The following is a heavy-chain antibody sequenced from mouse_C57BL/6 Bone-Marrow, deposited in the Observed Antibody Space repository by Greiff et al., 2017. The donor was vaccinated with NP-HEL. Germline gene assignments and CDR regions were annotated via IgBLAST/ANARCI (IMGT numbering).Heavy chain of an antibody. CDR2: ISSGSSTI. J-gene: IGHJ4*01. D-gene: IGHD2-12*01. CDR3: ARRYRGLYYYAMDY. V-gene: IGHV5-17*01. CDR1: GFTFSDYG. Sequence: DVQLVESGGGLVKPGGSLKLSCAASGFTFSDYGMHWVRQAPEKGLEWVAYISSGSSTIYYADTVKGRFTISRDNAKNTLFLQMTSLMSEDTAMYYCARRYRGLYYYAMDYWGQGTSVTVSS.